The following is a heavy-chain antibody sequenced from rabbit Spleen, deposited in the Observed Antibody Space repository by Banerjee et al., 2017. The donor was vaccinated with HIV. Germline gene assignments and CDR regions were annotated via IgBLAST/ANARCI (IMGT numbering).Heavy chain of an antibody. V-gene: IGHV1S40*01. D-gene: IGHD2-1*01. CDR1: GFSFSSGYD. CDR2: INIGPIIT. J-gene: IGHJ6*01. CDR3: ARARNNDYYADMDL. Sequence: QLLEESGGGLVKPGASLKLTCKASGFSFSSGYDMCWVRQAPGKGLEWIGCINIGPIITYYASWVNGRFTISKTSSTTVTLQMTSLTVADTATYFCARARNNDYYADMDLWGPGTLVTVS.